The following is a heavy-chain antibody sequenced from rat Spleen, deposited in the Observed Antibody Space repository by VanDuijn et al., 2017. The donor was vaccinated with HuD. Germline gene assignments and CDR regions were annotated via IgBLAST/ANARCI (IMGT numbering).Heavy chain of an antibody. Sequence: EVQLVETGGGLVQPGRSLKLSCVASGFTFSSYWMYWIRQAPTKGLEWVASISSGGGGTYYPDSVKGRFTISRDNAKSTLYLQMNSLKSEDTATYYCARLGTEAIGNWFSYWGQGTLVTVSS. CDR2: ISSGGGGT. CDR1: GFTFSSYW. J-gene: IGHJ3*01. CDR3: ARLGTEAIGNWFSY. D-gene: IGHD1-11*01. V-gene: IGHV5-58*01.